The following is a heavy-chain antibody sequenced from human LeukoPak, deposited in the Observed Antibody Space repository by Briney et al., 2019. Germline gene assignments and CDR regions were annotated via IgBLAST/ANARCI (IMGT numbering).Heavy chain of an antibody. CDR2: IYYSGST. Sequence: SETLSLTCTVSGGSISSGGYYWSWIRQHPGKGLEWIGYIYYSGSTYYNPSLKSRVTISVDTSKNQFSLKLSSVTAADTAVYYCARERLRELRAFAFDIWGQGTMVTVSS. J-gene: IGHJ3*02. V-gene: IGHV4-31*03. CDR3: ARERLRELRAFAFDI. CDR1: GGSISSGGYY. D-gene: IGHD3-16*01.